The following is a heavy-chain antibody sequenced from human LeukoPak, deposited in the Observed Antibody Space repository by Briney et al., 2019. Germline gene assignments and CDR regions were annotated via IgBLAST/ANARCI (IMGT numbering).Heavy chain of an antibody. D-gene: IGHD1-1*01. V-gene: IGHV3-23*01. CDR2: ISSSGGST. J-gene: IGHJ4*02. CDR3: AKETRAGTTWPFDY. Sequence: GGSLRLSCAASGFTFNDYAMTWVRQAPGKGLEWVSAISSSGGSTYYVDSVKGWFTISRDNSVNTLYLQMNSLRAEDTAVYYCAKETRAGTTWPFDYWGQGTLVTVSS. CDR1: GFTFNDYA.